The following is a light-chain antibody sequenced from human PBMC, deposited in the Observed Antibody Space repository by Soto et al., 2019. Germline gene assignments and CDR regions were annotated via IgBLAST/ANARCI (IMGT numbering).Light chain of an antibody. V-gene: IGLV1-40*01. CDR2: GNS. CDR3: QSYDSSLSAV. J-gene: IGLJ1*01. CDR1: RSNIGAGYD. Sequence: QSALTQPPSVSGAPGQRVTISCTGIRSNIGAGYDVHWYQQLPGTAPKLLIYGNSNRPSGVPDRFSGSKSGTSASLAITGLQAEDEADYYCQSYDSSLSAVFGTGTKVTVL.